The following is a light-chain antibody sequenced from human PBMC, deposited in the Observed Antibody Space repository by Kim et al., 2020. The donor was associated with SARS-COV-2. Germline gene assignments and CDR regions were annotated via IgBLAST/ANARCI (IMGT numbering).Light chain of an antibody. J-gene: IGKJ1*01. V-gene: IGKV1-5*01. CDR3: QQYKSYRT. CDR1: QSISSR. Sequence: GDKVPITCRASQSISSRLAWYQQKPGKAPKLLIYDASSLQSGVPSRFAGSGSGTEFTLTISSLQPDDFATYYCQQYKSYRTFGQGTKVDIK. CDR2: DAS.